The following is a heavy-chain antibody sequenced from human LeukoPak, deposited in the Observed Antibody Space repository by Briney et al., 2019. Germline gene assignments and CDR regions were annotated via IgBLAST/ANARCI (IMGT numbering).Heavy chain of an antibody. CDR3: ATYYYDSSDFDY. J-gene: IGHJ4*02. D-gene: IGHD3-22*01. CDR2: ISGSGGST. Sequence: GGSLRLSCAASGFTFSSYAMSWVRQAPGKRLEWVSAISGSGGSTYYADSVKGRFTISRDNSKNTLYLQMNSLRAEDTAVYYCATYYYDSSDFDYWGQGTLVTVSS. CDR1: GFTFSSYA. V-gene: IGHV3-23*01.